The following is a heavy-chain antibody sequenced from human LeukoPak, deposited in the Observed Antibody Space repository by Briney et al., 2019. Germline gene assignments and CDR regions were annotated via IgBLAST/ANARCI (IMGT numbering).Heavy chain of an antibody. D-gene: IGHD2-8*01. J-gene: IGHJ4*02. Sequence: GGSLRLSCAASGLTFSSYAMSWVRQAPGKGLEWVSGISSSGDNTHYADSVKGRFTISRDDSKNTLYLQMNSLRAEDTAVYYCAKEYCSNSVCHSLDYWGQGTLVTVSS. CDR2: ISSSGDNT. V-gene: IGHV3-23*01. CDR1: GLTFSSYA. CDR3: AKEYCSNSVCHSLDY.